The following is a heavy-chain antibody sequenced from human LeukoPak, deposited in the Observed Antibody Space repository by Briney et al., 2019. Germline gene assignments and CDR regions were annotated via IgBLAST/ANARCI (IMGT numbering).Heavy chain of an antibody. CDR1: GYTFTGYY. J-gene: IGHJ4*02. D-gene: IGHD6-6*01. CDR3: ARAPSLAARPPFDY. V-gene: IGHV1-2*06. Sequence: ASVKVSCKASGYTFTGYYMHWVRQAPGQGLEWMGRINPNSGGTNYAQKFQGRVTMTTDKSTSTAYMELRSLRSDDTAVYYCARAPSLAARPPFDYWGQGTLVTVSS. CDR2: INPNSGGT.